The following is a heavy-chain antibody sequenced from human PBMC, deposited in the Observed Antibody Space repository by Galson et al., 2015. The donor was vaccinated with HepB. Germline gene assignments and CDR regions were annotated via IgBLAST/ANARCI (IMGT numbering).Heavy chain of an antibody. CDR2: IWYDGSNK. Sequence: SLRLSCAVSGFSLSSYGFHWVRQAPGKGLEWVAVIWYDGSNKYYADSVKGRFTISRVDSKNTLYLQMNSLRVEDTAMYYCARDTALVPRRHFDYWGQGTLVTVSS. CDR3: ARDTALVPRRHFDY. J-gene: IGHJ4*02. CDR1: GFSLSSYG. V-gene: IGHV3-33*01. D-gene: IGHD5-18*01.